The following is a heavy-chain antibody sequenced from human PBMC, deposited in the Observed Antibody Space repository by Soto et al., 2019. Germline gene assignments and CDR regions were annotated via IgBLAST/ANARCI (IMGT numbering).Heavy chain of an antibody. CDR2: IYHSGST. V-gene: IGHV4-30-2*01. CDR1: GGTLSSGGYS. D-gene: IGHD6-19*01. J-gene: IGHJ4*02. CDR3: ARAGGLGAVAVDY. Sequence: SETLSRTCAVSGGTLSSGGYSWSWNRQPPGKGLEWIGYIYHSGSTYYNPSLKSRVTISVDRSKNQFSLKLSSVTAADTAVYYCARAGGLGAVAVDYWGQGTLVTVSS.